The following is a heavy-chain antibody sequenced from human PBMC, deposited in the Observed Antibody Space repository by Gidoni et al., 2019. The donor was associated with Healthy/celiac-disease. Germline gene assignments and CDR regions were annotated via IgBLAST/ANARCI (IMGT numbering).Heavy chain of an antibody. CDR3: ARGIAVAPFQH. D-gene: IGHD6-19*01. CDR2: ST. Sequence: STNYNPSLKSRVTISVDTSKNQFSLKLSSVTAADTAVYYCARGIAVAPFQHWGQGTLVTVSS. J-gene: IGHJ1*01. V-gene: IGHV4-34*01.